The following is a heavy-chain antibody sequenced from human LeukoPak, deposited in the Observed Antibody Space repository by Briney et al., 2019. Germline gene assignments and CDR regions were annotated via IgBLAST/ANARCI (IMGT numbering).Heavy chain of an antibody. CDR3: ARVFLKAYCGGDCYGHYFDY. V-gene: IGHV1-2*02. Sequence: ASVKVSCKASGYTFTGYYMHWVRQAPGQGLEWMGWINPNSGGTNYAQKFQGRVTMTRDTSISTAYTELSRLRSDDTAVYYCARVFLKAYCGGDCYGHYFDYWGQGTLVTVSS. CDR2: INPNSGGT. J-gene: IGHJ4*02. CDR1: GYTFTGYY. D-gene: IGHD2-21*02.